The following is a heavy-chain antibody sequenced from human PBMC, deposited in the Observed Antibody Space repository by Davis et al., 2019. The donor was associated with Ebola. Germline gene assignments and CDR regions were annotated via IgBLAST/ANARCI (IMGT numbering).Heavy chain of an antibody. CDR2: ISSNGGST. V-gene: IGHV3-64*04. Sequence: GESLKISCSASGFTFSSYAMHWVRQAPGKGLEYVSAISSNGGSTYYADSVKGRFTISRHNSKNTLYLQMNSLRAEDTAVYYCARAMTRHLGMDVWGQGTTVTVSS. CDR3: ARAMTRHLGMDV. J-gene: IGHJ6*02. CDR1: GFTFSSYA.